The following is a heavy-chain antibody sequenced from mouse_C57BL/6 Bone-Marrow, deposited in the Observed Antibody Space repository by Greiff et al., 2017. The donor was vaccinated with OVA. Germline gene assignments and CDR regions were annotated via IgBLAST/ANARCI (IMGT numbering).Heavy chain of an antibody. CDR1: GYTFTDYY. CDR2: INPNNGGT. D-gene: IGHD1-1*02. Sequence: VQLQQSGPELVKPGASVKISCKASGYTFTDYYMNWVKQSHGKSLEWIGEINPNNGGTSYNQKVKGKATLTVDKSSSTAYMELRSLTSEDSAVYYCARWWLIWFAYWGQGTLVTVSA. J-gene: IGHJ3*01. V-gene: IGHV1-26*01. CDR3: ARWWLIWFAY.